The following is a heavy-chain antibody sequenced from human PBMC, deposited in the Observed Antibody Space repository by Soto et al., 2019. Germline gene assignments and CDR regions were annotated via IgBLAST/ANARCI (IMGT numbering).Heavy chain of an antibody. J-gene: IGHJ4*02. CDR2: INPGNGNT. CDR1: GYTFTSYG. CDR3: ARGGYFDSSNYLAY. V-gene: IGHV1-3*01. D-gene: IGHD3-22*01. Sequence: ASVKVSCKASGYTFTSYGINWVRQAPGRGLEWVGWINPGNGNTKYSQQFQGRVIIDRDTSASTAYMELSSLRPEDTAVYYCARGGYFDSSNYLAYWGLGTLVTVSS.